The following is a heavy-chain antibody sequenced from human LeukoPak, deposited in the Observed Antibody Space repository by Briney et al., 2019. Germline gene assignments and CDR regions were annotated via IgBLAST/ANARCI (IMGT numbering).Heavy chain of an antibody. V-gene: IGHV5-51*01. D-gene: IGHD3-10*01. CDR2: IYPGDSDN. CDR1: GYSFSNYW. J-gene: IGHJ3*02. CDR3: ARRQLGGEAFDI. Sequence: GESLKISCKGSGYSFSNYWIGWVRQMPGKGLEWMGIIYPGDSDNRYSPSFQGQVTISVDKSISNAYLQWSGLMASDTAIYYCARRQLGGEAFDIWGQGTVVTVSS.